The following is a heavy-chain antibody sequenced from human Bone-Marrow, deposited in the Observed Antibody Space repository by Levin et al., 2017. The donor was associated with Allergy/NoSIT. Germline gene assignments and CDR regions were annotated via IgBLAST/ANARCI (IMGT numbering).Heavy chain of an antibody. V-gene: IGHV3-21*01. D-gene: IGHD2/OR15-2a*01. J-gene: IGHJ3*02. Sequence: GGSLRLSCTVSGFTFSLYSMNWVRQAPGKGLEWVSSISSSGTDMYNADSVKGRFTISRDNAKNSLNLQMSSLRAEDTAVYYCARGIIGDVRVAHREAFDIWGQGTMVTVSS. CDR3: ARGIIGDVRVAHREAFDI. CDR1: GFTFSLYS. CDR2: ISSSGTDM.